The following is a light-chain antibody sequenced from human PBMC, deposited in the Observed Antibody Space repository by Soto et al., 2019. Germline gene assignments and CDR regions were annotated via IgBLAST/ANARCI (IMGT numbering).Light chain of an antibody. V-gene: IGKV3-11*01. CDR2: AAS. CDR3: PQRSTSAPYT. Sequence: EIVLTQSPATLSLSPGERATLSCRASQRIGNYLAWYQHKPGQAPRLLIYAASNRATGVPARFSGSGSGTDFTLTISSLEPEDFAIYYCPQRSTSAPYTFGQGTKLEIK. J-gene: IGKJ2*01. CDR1: QRIGNY.